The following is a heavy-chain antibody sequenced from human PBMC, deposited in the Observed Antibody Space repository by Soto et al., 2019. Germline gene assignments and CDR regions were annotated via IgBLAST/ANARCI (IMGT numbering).Heavy chain of an antibody. CDR1: VFTVSSYG. J-gene: IGHJ4*02. CDR3: AKDLPPIAAAGAAVDY. V-gene: IGHV3-30*18. CDR2: ISYDGSNK. D-gene: IGHD6-13*01. Sequence: PGGPLRLSGAASVFTVSSYGMHWVRQAPGKGLEWVAVISYDGSNKYYADSVKGRFTISRDNSRNTLYLQMNSLRAEDTAVYYCAKDLPPIAAAGAAVDYWAQGTLVTVSS.